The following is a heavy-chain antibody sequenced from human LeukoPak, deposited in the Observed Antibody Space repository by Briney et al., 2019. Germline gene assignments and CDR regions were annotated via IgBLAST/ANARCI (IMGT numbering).Heavy chain of an antibody. D-gene: IGHD3-22*01. V-gene: IGHV1-2*02. CDR1: GYTFTGYY. Sequence: ASVKVSCKASGYTFTGYYIHWVRQAPGQGFEWMGWINPNSGGTNYAQKFQDRVTVTRDTSISTAYMELSRLRSDDTAVYYCARGYYDSSVYEYFQHWGQGTLVTVSS. CDR3: ARGYYDSSVYEYFQH. J-gene: IGHJ1*01. CDR2: INPNSGGT.